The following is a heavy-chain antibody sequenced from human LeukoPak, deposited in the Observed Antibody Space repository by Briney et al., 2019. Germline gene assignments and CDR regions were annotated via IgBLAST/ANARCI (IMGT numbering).Heavy chain of an antibody. Sequence: SETLSLTCAVSGGSISSSNWWRWVRQPPGKGLDWTGEIYHSGSTNYNPSLKSRVTTSVDKSKNQSSLKLSSVTAADTAVYYCAKGIAVAGTGDAFDIWGQGTMVTVSS. V-gene: IGHV4-4*02. D-gene: IGHD6-19*01. CDR1: GGSISSSNW. J-gene: IGHJ3*02. CDR3: AKGIAVAGTGDAFDI. CDR2: IYHSGST.